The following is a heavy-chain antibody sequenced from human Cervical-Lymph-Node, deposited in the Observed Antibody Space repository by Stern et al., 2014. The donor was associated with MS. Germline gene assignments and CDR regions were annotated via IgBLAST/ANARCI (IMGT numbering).Heavy chain of an antibody. CDR2: ISGNGAYI. CDR3: ARSGTVTTKFDF. J-gene: IGHJ4*02. Sequence: EVQLVESGGGLVKPGGSLRLSCAASGFTFSSYSMHWVRQAPGTGLAWVSSISGNGAYIYYTDSLKGQFTISRDNTKDSLYLQMNSLRAEDTAVYYCARSGTVTTKFDFWGQGTLVTVSS. D-gene: IGHD4-17*01. V-gene: IGHV3-21*01. CDR1: GFTFSSYS.